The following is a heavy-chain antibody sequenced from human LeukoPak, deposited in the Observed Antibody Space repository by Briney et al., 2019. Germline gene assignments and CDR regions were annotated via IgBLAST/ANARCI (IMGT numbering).Heavy chain of an antibody. CDR3: ATTEAIAVAGGVDY. CDR2: ISGSGGST. J-gene: IGHJ4*02. D-gene: IGHD6-19*01. Sequence: GGSLRLSCAASGFTFSSYAMSCVRQAPGKGLEWVSAISGSGGSTYYADSVKGRFTISRDNSKNTLYLQMNSLRAEDTAVYYCATTEAIAVAGGVDYWGQGTLVTVSS. V-gene: IGHV3-23*01. CDR1: GFTFSSYA.